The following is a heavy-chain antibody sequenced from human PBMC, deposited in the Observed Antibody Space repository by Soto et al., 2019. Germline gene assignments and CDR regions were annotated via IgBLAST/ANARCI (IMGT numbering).Heavy chain of an antibody. Sequence: QAHLVESGGGVVQPGRSLRLSCAASGFTFTSYGMHWVRQAPGTRLEWVAGISYDGGLQHYADSVKGRFTISRDNSKNRVLLQMNSLRAEDTAVYYCVSDRGYGHASVPYSWGQGTLVSVSS. D-gene: IGHD5-18*01. CDR1: GFTFTSYG. CDR2: ISYDGGLQ. V-gene: IGHV3-30*13. CDR3: VSDRGYGHASVPYS. J-gene: IGHJ4*02.